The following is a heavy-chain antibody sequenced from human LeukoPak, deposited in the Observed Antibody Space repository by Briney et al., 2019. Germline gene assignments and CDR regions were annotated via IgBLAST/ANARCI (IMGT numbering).Heavy chain of an antibody. V-gene: IGHV3-33*06. D-gene: IGHD2-8*01. CDR1: GFTFSSYG. J-gene: IGHJ4*02. CDR2: IWYDGSNK. Sequence: LTGGSLRLSCAASGFTFSSYGMHWVRQAPGKWLEWVAVIWYDGSNKYYADSVKGRFTISRDNSRSTVFLQMSSLRAEDAAVYYCAKAPYCPNDVCRYFDYWGQGILVTVSS. CDR3: AKAPYCPNDVCRYFDY.